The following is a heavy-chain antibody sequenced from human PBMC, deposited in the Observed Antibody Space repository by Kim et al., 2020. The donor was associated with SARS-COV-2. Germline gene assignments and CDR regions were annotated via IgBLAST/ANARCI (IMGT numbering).Heavy chain of an antibody. CDR3: ARGRAGVVPSPILGIGPHYDYYAMDV. CDR1: GGSFSGYH. J-gene: IGHJ6*02. D-gene: IGHD2-2*02. CDR2: IKQSGST. V-gene: IGHV4-34*01. Sequence: SETLSLTCAVYGGSFSGYHWSWIRQPPGKGLEWIGEIKQSGSTNYNPSLKSRVTMSVDTSKSQFSLKLRSVTAADTAVYYCARGRAGVVPSPILGIGPHYDYYAMDVWGQGTTVTVSS.